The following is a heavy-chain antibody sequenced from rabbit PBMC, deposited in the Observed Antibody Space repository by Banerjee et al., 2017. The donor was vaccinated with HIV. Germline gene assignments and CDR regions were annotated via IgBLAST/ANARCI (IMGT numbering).Heavy chain of an antibody. Sequence: QLKESGGGLVQPGGSLKLSCKASGFDVSTYYVDWVRQAPGKGLEWIGYIDPVFGSTYYASWVNGRFTISSHNAQNTLYLQLNSLTAADTATYFCARDPEYASSSGYYPYYGMDLWGQGTLVTVS. J-gene: IGHJ6*01. V-gene: IGHV1S7*01. CDR2: IDPVFGST. CDR3: ARDPEYASSSGYYPYYGMDL. D-gene: IGHD1-1*01. CDR1: GFDVSTYY.